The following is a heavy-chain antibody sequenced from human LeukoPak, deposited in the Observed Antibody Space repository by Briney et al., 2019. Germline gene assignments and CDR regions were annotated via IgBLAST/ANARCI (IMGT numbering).Heavy chain of an antibody. Sequence: AGSLRLSCAASGFPFNIYAINWVRQAAGKGLEWVSGISNIGGSKYYAASLQGRLTISRDDSKNTVCLQMNSLRAEETAVYYCATRTFPAVTGSSAFWPFDSWGQGNLVTVSS. J-gene: IGHJ4*02. CDR2: ISNIGGSK. CDR3: ATRTFPAVTGSSAFWPFDS. D-gene: IGHD6-19*01. CDR1: GFPFNIYA. V-gene: IGHV3-23*01.